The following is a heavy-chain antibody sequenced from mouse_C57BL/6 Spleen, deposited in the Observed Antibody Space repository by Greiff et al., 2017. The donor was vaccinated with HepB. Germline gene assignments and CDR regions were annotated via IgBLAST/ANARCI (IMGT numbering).Heavy chain of an antibody. CDR1: GFSLTSYG. Sequence: VKLKESGPGLVAPSQSLSITCTVSGFSLTSYGVHWVRQPPGKGLEWLVVIWSDGSTTYNSALKSRLSISKDNSKSQVFLKMNSLQTDDTAMYYCASPYYYGSSYHYYAMDYWGQGTSVTVSS. CDR3: ASPYYYGSSYHYYAMDY. D-gene: IGHD1-1*01. J-gene: IGHJ4*01. CDR2: IWSDGST. V-gene: IGHV2-6*03.